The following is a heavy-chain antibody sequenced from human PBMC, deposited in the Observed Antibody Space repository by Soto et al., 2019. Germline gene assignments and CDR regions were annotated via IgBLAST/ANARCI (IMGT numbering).Heavy chain of an antibody. Sequence: SETLSLTCTVSGGSVSSSNYYWGWIRQPPGKGLEWIGNMHYSGSTYDNPSLESRVTISVDTSRNQFSLKLKSVTAADTAVYYCARASGYTYGFFDYWGQGTLVTVSS. D-gene: IGHD5-18*01. CDR2: MHYSGST. J-gene: IGHJ4*02. CDR1: GGSVSSSNYY. CDR3: ARASGYTYGFFDY. V-gene: IGHV4-39*01.